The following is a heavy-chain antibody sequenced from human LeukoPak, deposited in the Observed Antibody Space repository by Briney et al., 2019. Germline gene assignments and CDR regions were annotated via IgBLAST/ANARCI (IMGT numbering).Heavy chain of an antibody. CDR2: IYHSGST. Sequence: PSETLSLTCAVSGGSISSGGYSWSWIRQPPGTGLEWIGYIYHSGSTYYNPSLKSRVTISVDRSKNQFSLKLSSVTAADTAVYYCARGSYYGSGSYPYIDYWGQGTLVTVSS. J-gene: IGHJ4*02. D-gene: IGHD3-10*01. CDR1: GGSISSGGYS. CDR3: ARGSYYGSGSYPYIDY. V-gene: IGHV4-30-2*01.